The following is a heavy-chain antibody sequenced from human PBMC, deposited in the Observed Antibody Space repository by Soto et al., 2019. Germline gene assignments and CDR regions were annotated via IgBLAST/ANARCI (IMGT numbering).Heavy chain of an antibody. D-gene: IGHD6-13*01. Sequence: GGSLRLSCAASGCPFSSYDMSWVRQAPGKGLEWVSTISGSGGSTYYADSVKGRFTISRDNSKNTLYLQMNSLRAEDTAVYYCAVSEAAAGTRPLYGMDVWGQGTTVTVSS. CDR3: AVSEAAAGTRPLYGMDV. CDR1: GCPFSSYD. V-gene: IGHV3-23*01. CDR2: ISGSGGST. J-gene: IGHJ6*02.